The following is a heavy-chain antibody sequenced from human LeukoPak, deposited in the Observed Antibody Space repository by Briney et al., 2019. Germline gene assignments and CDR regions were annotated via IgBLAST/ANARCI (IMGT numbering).Heavy chain of an antibody. J-gene: IGHJ4*02. Sequence: SETLSLTCTVSGGSISSYYWSWIRQPPGKGLEWIGDIYYSGSTNYNPSLKSRVTISVDTSKNQSSLKLSSVTAADTAVYYCARGSFLEWLLPDYWGQGTLVTVSS. CDR1: GGSISSYY. CDR3: ARGSFLEWLLPDY. V-gene: IGHV4-59*08. D-gene: IGHD3-3*02. CDR2: IYYSGST.